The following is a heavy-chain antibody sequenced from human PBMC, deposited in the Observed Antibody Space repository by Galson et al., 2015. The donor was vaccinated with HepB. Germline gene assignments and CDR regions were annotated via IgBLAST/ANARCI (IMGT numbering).Heavy chain of an antibody. CDR2: ISYDGSNK. J-gene: IGHJ4*02. V-gene: IGHV3-30-3*01. Sequence: SLRLSCAASGFTFSSYAMHWVRQAPGKGLEWVAVISYDGSNKYYADSVKGRFTISRDNSKNTLYLQMNSLRAEDTAVYYCARGNERAYYDFWSGYCFDYWGQGTLVTVSS. CDR1: GFTFSSYA. CDR3: ARGNERAYYDFWSGYCFDY. D-gene: IGHD3-3*01.